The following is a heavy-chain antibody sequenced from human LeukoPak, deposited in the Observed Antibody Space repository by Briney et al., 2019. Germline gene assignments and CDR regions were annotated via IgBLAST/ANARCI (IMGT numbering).Heavy chain of an antibody. Sequence: SETLSLTCTVSGGSISSSSYYWGWIHQPPGKGLEWIGSIYYSGSTYYNPSLKSRVTISVDTSKNQFSLKLSSVTAADTAVYYCARSVSAAAGTDVFYWGQGTLVTVSS. CDR1: GGSISSSSYY. CDR3: ARSVSAAAGTDVFY. CDR2: IYYSGST. V-gene: IGHV4-39*01. D-gene: IGHD6-13*01. J-gene: IGHJ4*02.